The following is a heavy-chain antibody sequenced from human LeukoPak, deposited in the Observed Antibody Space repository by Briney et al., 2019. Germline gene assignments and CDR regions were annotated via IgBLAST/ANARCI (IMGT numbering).Heavy chain of an antibody. CDR2: VSYTGST. CDR1: GGSISSSSYY. J-gene: IGHJ5*02. D-gene: IGHD6-6*01. CDR3: ARQLAVAARLGWFDP. Sequence: NPSETLSLTCTVSGGSISSSSYYWGWIRQPPGKGLEWTGTVSYTGSTYYRPSLKSRATISVDTSNYHFSLKLTSVTAADTAVYYCARQLAVAARLGWFDPWGQGTLVTVSS. V-gene: IGHV4-39*01.